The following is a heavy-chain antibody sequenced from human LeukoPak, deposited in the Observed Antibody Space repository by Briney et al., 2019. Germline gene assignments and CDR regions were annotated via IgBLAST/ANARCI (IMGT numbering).Heavy chain of an antibody. D-gene: IGHD2-15*01. CDR2: INPSGGSP. CDR1: GYTFTSYY. CDR3: ARDRCSYGSCYHGFFDY. Sequence: ASVKVSCKASGYTFTSYYMHWVRQAPGQGLEWMGIINPSGGSPTYVQKFQGRVTMARDMSTSTVYMELSSLRSEDTAAYYCARDRCSYGSCYHGFFDYWGQGTLVTVSS. V-gene: IGHV1-46*01. J-gene: IGHJ4*02.